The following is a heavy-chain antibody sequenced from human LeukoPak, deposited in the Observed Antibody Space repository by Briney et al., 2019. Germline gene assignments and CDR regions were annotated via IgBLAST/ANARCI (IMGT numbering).Heavy chain of an antibody. J-gene: IGHJ3*02. D-gene: IGHD3-22*01. CDR3: ARAAPYYYDSSGYSAFDS. V-gene: IGHV3-48*02. CDR2: ISSTSSTI. CDR1: GFTFRSYS. Sequence: PGGSLRLSCAASGFTFRSYSMHWVRQAPGKGLEWVSYISSTSSTIYYADSVKGRFTISRDNAKSSLYLQMNSLRDEDTAVYYCARAAPYYYDSSGYSAFDSWGQGTMVTASA.